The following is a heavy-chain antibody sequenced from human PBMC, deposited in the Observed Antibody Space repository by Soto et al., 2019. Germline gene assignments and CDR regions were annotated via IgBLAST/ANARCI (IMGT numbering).Heavy chain of an antibody. CDR3: ATDPSSGWYFDY. CDR2: ISYDGSNK. CDR1: EFTFSSYG. V-gene: IGHV3-30*03. J-gene: IGHJ4*02. D-gene: IGHD6-19*01. Sequence: QVQVVESGGGGVQPGRSLRLSCAASEFTFSSYGMHWVRQAPGKGLDWVAVISYDGSNKHYADSVKGRFTISRDNSKKTLYLQMNSLRPEDTAVYYCATDPSSGWYFDYWGQGNLVTVSS.